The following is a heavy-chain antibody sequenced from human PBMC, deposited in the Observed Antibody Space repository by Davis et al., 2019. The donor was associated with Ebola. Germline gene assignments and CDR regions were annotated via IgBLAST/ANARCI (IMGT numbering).Heavy chain of an antibody. Sequence: SETLSLTCTVSGGSISSYYWSWIRQPPGKGLEWIGYIHYSGNTNYNPSLKSRVTISVDTSKNQFSLKLSSVTAADTAVYYCAFNGMDVWGKGTTVTVSS. CDR1: GGSISSYY. CDR3: AFNGMDV. CDR2: IHYSGNT. J-gene: IGHJ6*04. V-gene: IGHV4-59*01.